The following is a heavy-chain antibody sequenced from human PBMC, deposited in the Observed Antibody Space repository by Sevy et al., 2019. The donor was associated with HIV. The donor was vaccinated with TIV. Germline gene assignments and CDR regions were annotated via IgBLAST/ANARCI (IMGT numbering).Heavy chain of an antibody. V-gene: IGHV5-51*01. CDR3: ARPRENYYGSRGHIDY. CDR1: GYSYTSDW. CDR2: IYPGDSDN. J-gene: IGHJ4*02. D-gene: IGHD3-10*01. Sequence: GESLKISCKGSGYSYTSDWIGWVRQMPGKGLEWMGIIYPGDSDNRYSPSFQGQVTISADKSISTAYLQWSSLKASDTAMYYCARPRENYYGSRGHIDYWGQGTLVTVSS.